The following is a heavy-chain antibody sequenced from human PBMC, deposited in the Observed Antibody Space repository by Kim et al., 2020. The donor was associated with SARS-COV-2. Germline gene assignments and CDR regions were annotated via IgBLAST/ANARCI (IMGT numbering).Heavy chain of an antibody. V-gene: IGHV1-3*01. Sequence: GRLTITRDTSASTAYMELSSLRSEDTAVYYCARGGAVLRFWEWLSSYFDYWGQGTLVTVSS. J-gene: IGHJ4*02. D-gene: IGHD3-3*01. CDR3: ARGGAVLRFWEWLSSYFDY.